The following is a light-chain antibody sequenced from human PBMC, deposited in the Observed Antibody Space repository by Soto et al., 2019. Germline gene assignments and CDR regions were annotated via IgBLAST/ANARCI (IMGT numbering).Light chain of an antibody. V-gene: IGKV1-6*01. CDR1: QGIGND. J-gene: IGKJ1*01. Sequence: AIQMTQSPSSLSASVGDRVTITCRASQGIGNDLGWYQQKPGKAPKLLIYAASSLQSGVPSRFSGSGSGTDFTLTISSLQPEAFAAYYCLQDYNYPRTFGQGTKVEIK. CDR3: LQDYNYPRT. CDR2: AAS.